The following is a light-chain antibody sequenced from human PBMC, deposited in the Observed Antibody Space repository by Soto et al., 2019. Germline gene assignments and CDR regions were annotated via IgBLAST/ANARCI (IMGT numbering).Light chain of an antibody. CDR1: SSDVGGYNY. CDR3: SSYTPSSTYV. V-gene: IGLV2-14*03. J-gene: IGLJ1*01. CDR2: DVS. Sequence: ALTQPASVSGSPGQSITISCTGTSSDVGGYNYVSWYQQYPGKAPKLMIYDVSSRPSGVSNRFSGSKSGNTASLTISGLQAEDEADYHCSSYTPSSTYVFGTGTKLTVL.